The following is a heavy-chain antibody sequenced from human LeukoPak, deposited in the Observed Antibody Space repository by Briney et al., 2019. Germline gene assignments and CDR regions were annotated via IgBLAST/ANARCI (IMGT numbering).Heavy chain of an antibody. CDR1: GYTFTSYY. Sequence: ASVKVSCKASGYTFTSYYMHWVRQAPGQGLEWMGIINPSGGSTSYAQKFQGRVTMTRDMSTSTVYMELSSLRSEDTAVYYCARDYYYGSGSYSAYYYVDVWGKGTTVTVSS. V-gene: IGHV1-46*01. CDR3: ARDYYYGSGSYSAYYYVDV. D-gene: IGHD3-10*01. J-gene: IGHJ6*03. CDR2: INPSGGST.